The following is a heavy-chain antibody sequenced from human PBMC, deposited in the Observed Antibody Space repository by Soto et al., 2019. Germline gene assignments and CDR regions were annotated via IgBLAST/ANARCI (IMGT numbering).Heavy chain of an antibody. V-gene: IGHV3-23*01. CDR2: ISGSGANT. D-gene: IGHD6-13*01. CDR1: GFSYSRYW. Sequence: SRRLSCAASGFSYSRYWMSWVRQAPGKGLEWVSGISGSGANTYYAASVKGRFTISRDNSEHTLFLQMNSLRDKDTAVYLCAKVSSSGWYDAFDIWGQGTLVTVSS. J-gene: IGHJ3*02. CDR3: AKVSSSGWYDAFDI.